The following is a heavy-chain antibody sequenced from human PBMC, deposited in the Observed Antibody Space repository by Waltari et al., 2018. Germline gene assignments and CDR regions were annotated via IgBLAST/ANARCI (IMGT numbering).Heavy chain of an antibody. CDR2: TSSDGSSI. Sequence: QVQLVESGGGVVQPGRSLRLSCAVSGFTFDTYSLHWFRQAPGEGPEWVAVTSSDGSSIFYSDSVKGRFTISRDNSRNTVYLQMNSLRPEDTAVYYCTRGLMTDYFDYWGQGTLVTVSS. CDR1: GFTFDTYS. V-gene: IGHV3-30*01. D-gene: IGHD2-21*02. J-gene: IGHJ4*02. CDR3: TRGLMTDYFDY.